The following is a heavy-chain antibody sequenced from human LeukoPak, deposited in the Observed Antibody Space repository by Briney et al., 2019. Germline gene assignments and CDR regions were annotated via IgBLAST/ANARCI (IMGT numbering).Heavy chain of an antibody. CDR3: ARERNRDRRLDY. Sequence: SETLSLTCTVSGGFISSSSYYWGWIRQPPGKGLEWIGSTYYTGSTYCNPSLKSRVTISVDTSKNQFSLRLSSVTAADTAVYYCARERNRDRRLDYWGQGTLVTVSS. CDR2: TYYTGST. D-gene: IGHD1/OR15-1a*01. J-gene: IGHJ4*02. CDR1: GGFISSSSYY. V-gene: IGHV4-39*02.